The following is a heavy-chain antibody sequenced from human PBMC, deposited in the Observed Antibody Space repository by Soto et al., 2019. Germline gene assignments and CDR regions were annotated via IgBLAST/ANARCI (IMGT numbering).Heavy chain of an antibody. CDR3: AKDSAAMVLYNWFDP. Sequence: PGGSLRLSCAASGFTFSSYGMHWVRQAPGKGLEWVAVISGSGGSTYYADSVKGRFTISRDNSKNTLYLQMNSLRAEDTAVYYCAKDSAAMVLYNWFDPWGQGTLVTVSS. CDR2: ISGSGGST. D-gene: IGHD5-18*01. J-gene: IGHJ5*02. V-gene: IGHV3-23*01. CDR1: GFTFSSYG.